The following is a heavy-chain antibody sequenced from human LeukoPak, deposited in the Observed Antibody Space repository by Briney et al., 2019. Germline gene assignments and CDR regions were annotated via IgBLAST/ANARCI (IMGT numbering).Heavy chain of an antibody. V-gene: IGHV3-21*04. CDR2: ISSSGRYI. CDR3: ASWYYYGSGSYEAFDI. J-gene: IGHJ3*02. Sequence: GGSLRLSCAASGFTFSSYSMNWVRQAPGKGLEWISFISSSGRYISYADSVKGRFTISRDNAKNSLYLQMNSLRAEDTALYHCASWYYYGSGSYEAFDIWGQGTMVTVSS. D-gene: IGHD3-10*01. CDR1: GFTFSSYS.